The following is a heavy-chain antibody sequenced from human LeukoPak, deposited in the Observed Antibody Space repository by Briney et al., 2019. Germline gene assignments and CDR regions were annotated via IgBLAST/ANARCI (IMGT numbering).Heavy chain of an antibody. Sequence: GGSLRLSCAASGFTFNRYWMSWVRQAPGKGLEWVANIKQDGSEKYYVDSVKGRFTISRDNAKNSLYLQMNSLRAEDTAVYYCARVEASGYDYGAFDYWGQGTLATVSS. V-gene: IGHV3-7*01. D-gene: IGHD5-12*01. CDR2: IKQDGSEK. J-gene: IGHJ4*02. CDR1: GFTFNRYW. CDR3: ARVEASGYDYGAFDY.